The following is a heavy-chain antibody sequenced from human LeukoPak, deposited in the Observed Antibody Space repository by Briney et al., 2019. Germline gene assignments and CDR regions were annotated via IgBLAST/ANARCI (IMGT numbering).Heavy chain of an antibody. CDR3: WGKTPPRDAFDI. V-gene: IGHV3-23*01. CDR2: ISGSGGST. J-gene: IGHJ3*02. D-gene: IGHD7-27*01. CDR1: GFTFSSYA. Sequence: GGSLRLSCAASGFTFSSYAMSWVRQAPGKGLEWVSAISGSGGSTYYADSVEGRFTISRDNSKNTLYLQMNSLRAEDTAVYYCWGKTPPRDAFDIWGQGTMVTVSS.